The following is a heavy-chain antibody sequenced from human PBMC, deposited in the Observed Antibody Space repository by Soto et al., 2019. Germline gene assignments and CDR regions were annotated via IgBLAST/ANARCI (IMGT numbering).Heavy chain of an antibody. CDR2: IYYSGST. V-gene: IGHV4-31*03. CDR1: GGFISSGGYY. D-gene: IGHD2-8*01. Sequence: SETLSLTCTVSGGFISSGGYYWSWIRQHPGKGLEWIGYIYYSGSTYYNPSLKSRVTISVDTSKNQFSLKLSSVTAPRTAVYSCARESQIMSYFYYLGQGTLVTVSS. CDR3: ARESQIMSYFYY. J-gene: IGHJ4*01.